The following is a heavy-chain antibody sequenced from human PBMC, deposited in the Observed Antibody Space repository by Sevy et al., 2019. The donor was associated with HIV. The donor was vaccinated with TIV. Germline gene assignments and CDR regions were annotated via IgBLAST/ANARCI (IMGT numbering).Heavy chain of an antibody. J-gene: IGHJ4*02. D-gene: IGHD4-17*01. Sequence: GGSLRLSCAASGFTFSSYAMHWVRQAPGKGLEWVAIISYDGSNKYYADSVKGRFTVSRDNSKNTLYLQMNSLRVEDTAVYYCARESGDKTTVVNYPSYFDYWGQGTLVTVSS. V-gene: IGHV3-30-3*01. CDR1: GFTFSSYA. CDR3: ARESGDKTTVVNYPSYFDY. CDR2: ISYDGSNK.